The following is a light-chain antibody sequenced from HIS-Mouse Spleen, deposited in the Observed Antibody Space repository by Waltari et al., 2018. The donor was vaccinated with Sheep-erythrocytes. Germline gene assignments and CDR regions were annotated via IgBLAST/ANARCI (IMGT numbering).Light chain of an antibody. V-gene: IGKV4-1*01. CDR2: WAS. J-gene: IGKJ1*01. Sequence: DIVMTQSPDSLAVSLGERATINCKSSQSVLYSSNNKNYLAWYQQKPGQPPKLLIYWASTRESGVPDRFSGSGSGTDFTLTISSLQAEDVAVYYCQQYYSTLTWTFGQGTKVKIK. CDR1: QSVLYSSNNKNY. CDR3: QQYYSTLTWT.